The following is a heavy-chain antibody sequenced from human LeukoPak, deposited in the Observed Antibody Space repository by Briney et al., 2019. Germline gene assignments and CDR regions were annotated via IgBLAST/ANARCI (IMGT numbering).Heavy chain of an antibody. J-gene: IGHJ4*02. D-gene: IGHD6-19*01. Sequence: GGSLRLSCAVSGFTFSDHYMDWVRQAPGKGLEWVGRTRNKANSYTTEYAASVKGRFTISRDDSKNSLYLQMNSLKTEDTAVYYCARAYRSGWYFDYWAQGTMATVSS. CDR1: GFTFSDHY. CDR3: ARAYRSGWYFDY. V-gene: IGHV3-72*01. CDR2: TRNKANSYTT.